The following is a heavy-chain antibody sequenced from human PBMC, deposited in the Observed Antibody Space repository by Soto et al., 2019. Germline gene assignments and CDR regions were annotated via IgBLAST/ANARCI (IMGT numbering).Heavy chain of an antibody. CDR2: IYYSGST. CDR3: ARAGYSGSGDY. J-gene: IGHJ4*02. D-gene: IGHD6-13*01. Sequence: SETLSLTCAVSGGSISSGGYSWSWIRQPPGKGLEWIGYIYYSGSTNYNPSLKSRVTISVDTSKNQFSLKLSSVTAADTAVYYGARAGYSGSGDYWGQGTLVTVSS. CDR1: GGSISSGGYS. V-gene: IGHV4-61*08.